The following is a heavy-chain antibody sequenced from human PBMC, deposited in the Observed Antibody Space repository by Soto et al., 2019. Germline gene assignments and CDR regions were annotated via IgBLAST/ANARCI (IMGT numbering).Heavy chain of an antibody. CDR1: GFTFSSFA. D-gene: IGHD3-10*01. CDR3: AKGSRDYFDSGRFYAPAFDH. CDR2: ISFDGREI. J-gene: IGHJ4*02. Sequence: QVQLVESGGGVVHPGTSLRLSCVTSGFTFSSFAMEWVRQAPGKGLEWVAAISFDGREISYRESVKGRFTISRDKFKNTVYLQMNSLRPEDTAVYYCAKGSRDYFDSGRFYAPAFDHWGQGTLVTVSS. V-gene: IGHV3-30*18.